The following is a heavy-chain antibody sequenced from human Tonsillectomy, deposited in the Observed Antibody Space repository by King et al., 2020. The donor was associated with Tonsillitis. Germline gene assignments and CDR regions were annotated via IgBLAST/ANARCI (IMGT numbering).Heavy chain of an antibody. CDR1: GFTFSNYA. CDR3: AKDFLWGTPGYFDY. V-gene: IGHV3-23*04. Sequence: VQLVESGGGLGQPGGSLRLSCAASGFTFSNYAMSWVRQAPGKGLEWVSAIRGSGDSTNYADSVKGRFTISRDNSKNTLYLRMDSLRAEDTAVYYCAKDFLWGTPGYFDYWGQGTLVTVSS. D-gene: IGHD3-16*01. J-gene: IGHJ4*02. CDR2: IRGSGDST.